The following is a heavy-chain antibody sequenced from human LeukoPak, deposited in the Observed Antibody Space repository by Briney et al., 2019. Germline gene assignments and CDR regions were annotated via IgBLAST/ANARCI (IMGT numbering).Heavy chain of an antibody. CDR3: ARGVNLDSYALPGY. J-gene: IGHJ4*02. CDR2: IIPIFGTA. V-gene: IGHV1-69*01. Sequence: GIIPIFGTANYAQKFQGRVTITADESTSTAYMELSSLRSEDTAVYYCARGVNLDSYALPGYWGQGTLVTVSS. D-gene: IGHD5-18*01.